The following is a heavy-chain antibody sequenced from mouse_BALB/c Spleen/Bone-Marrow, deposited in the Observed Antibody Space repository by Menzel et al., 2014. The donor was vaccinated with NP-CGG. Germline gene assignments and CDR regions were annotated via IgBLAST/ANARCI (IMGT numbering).Heavy chain of an antibody. CDR3: ARENYGSSPAY. V-gene: IGHV1S135*01. CDR2: IDPYNGGT. CDR1: GYAFTSYN. J-gene: IGHJ3*01. D-gene: IGHD1-1*01. Sequence: VQLQQSGPELVKPGASVKVSCKASGYAFTSYNMYWVKQSHGKSLEWIGYIDPYNGGTGYNQEFKGKATLTVDKSSSTAYMHLNSLTSEDSAVYYCARENYGSSPAYWGQGTLVTVSA.